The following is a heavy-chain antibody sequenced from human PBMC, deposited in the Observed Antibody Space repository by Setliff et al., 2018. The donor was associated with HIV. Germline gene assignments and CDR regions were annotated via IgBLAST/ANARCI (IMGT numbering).Heavy chain of an antibody. CDR3: MYGGRTATTH. J-gene: IGHJ4*02. D-gene: IGHD4-17*01. Sequence: PGGSLRLSCAASGFTFSDYYLNWFRLAPGKGLEWISHITNTGSSTNYADSVKGRSTISRDNAKYSLYLQMNTLRVEDTAVYYCMYGGRTATTHWGQGTLGTVSS. V-gene: IGHV3-11*04. CDR2: ITNTGSST. CDR1: GFTFSDYY.